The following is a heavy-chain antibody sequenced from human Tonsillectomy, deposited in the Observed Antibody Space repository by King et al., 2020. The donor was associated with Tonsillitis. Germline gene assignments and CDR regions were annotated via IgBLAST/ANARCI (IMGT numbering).Heavy chain of an antibody. CDR2: INPDSGGA. CDR1: GYSFNGYS. D-gene: IGHD6-19*01. J-gene: IGHJ4*02. CDR3: ARDTGGWRTFDY. Sequence: QLVQSGAEVKKPGASVKVFCQASGYSFNGYSIHLVRQVPGQGLGWMGRINPDSGGADYALRFEDRVTMTRDTSIRTAYLELSRVRSDDTAVYFCARDTGGWRTFDYWGQGTLVTVSS. V-gene: IGHV1-2*06.